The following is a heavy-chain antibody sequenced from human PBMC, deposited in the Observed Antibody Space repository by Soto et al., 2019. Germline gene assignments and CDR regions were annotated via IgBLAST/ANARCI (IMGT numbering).Heavy chain of an antibody. CDR1: GFTFSSYA. D-gene: IGHD2-2*01. V-gene: IGHV3-23*01. Sequence: GGSLRLSCAASGFTFSSYAMSWVRQAPGKGLEWVSAISGSGGSTYYADSVKGRFTISRDNSKNTLYLQMNSLRSEDTAVYYCARSQGSSTSLEIYYYYYCGMDVWGQGTTVTVS. CDR2: ISGSGGST. J-gene: IGHJ6*02. CDR3: ARSQGSSTSLEIYYYYYCGMDV.